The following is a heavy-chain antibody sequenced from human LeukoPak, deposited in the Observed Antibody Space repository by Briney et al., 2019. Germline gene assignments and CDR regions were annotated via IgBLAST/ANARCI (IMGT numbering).Heavy chain of an antibody. CDR1: GYTFTSYG. CDR2: ISAYNGNT. D-gene: IGHD3-22*01. V-gene: IGHV1-18*01. CDR3: ARVGSQLYYYDSSGRWFDP. Sequence: ASVKVSCKASGYTFTSYGISWVRQAPGQGLEWMGWISAYNGNTNYAQKLQGRVTMTTDTSTSTAYMELRSLRSDDTAVYYCARVGSQLYYYDSSGRWFDPWGQGTLVTVSS. J-gene: IGHJ5*02.